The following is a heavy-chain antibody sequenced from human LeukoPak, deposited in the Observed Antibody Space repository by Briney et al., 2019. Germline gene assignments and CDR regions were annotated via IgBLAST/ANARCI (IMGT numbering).Heavy chain of an antibody. V-gene: IGHV4-39*07. CDR3: ARDDSRDWNHGDPFDY. J-gene: IGHJ4*02. Sequence: PSETLSLTCTVSGVSICSVHYWGRTRQPPGKGLEWINTIYCSGYSYYSRALKSPVTRSVDTSKNQFSLKLNSVTAADTGVYYCARDDSRDWNHGDPFDYWGQGILVTVSS. CDR2: IYCSGYS. D-gene: IGHD1-1*01. CDR1: GVSICSVHY.